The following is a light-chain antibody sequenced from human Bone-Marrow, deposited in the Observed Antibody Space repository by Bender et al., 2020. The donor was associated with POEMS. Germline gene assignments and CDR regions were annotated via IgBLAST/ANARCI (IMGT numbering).Light chain of an antibody. CDR2: EDT. CDR3: NSYTINNNVV. J-gene: IGLJ2*01. CDR1: NSDIGSYNL. V-gene: IGLV2-14*02. Sequence: QSALTQPASVSASPGQPITISCSGTNSDIGSYNLVSWYQQHPGKAPKLLIYEDTKRPSGVSPRFSASKSGNTASLTISGLQAEDEADYYCNSYTINNNVVFGGGTTLTVL.